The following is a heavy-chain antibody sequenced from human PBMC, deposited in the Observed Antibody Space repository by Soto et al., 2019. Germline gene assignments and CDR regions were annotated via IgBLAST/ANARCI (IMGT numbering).Heavy chain of an antibody. CDR1: GGSLSGYY. Sequence: QVQLQQWGAGLLKPSETLSLTCAVYGGSLSGYYWSWIRQPPGKGLEWIGEISHSGSTNYNPTLKSRVTISIDMSKNQFSLKVSSVTAADTAVYHCARGERLHVFFRKNWFDPWGQGTLVTVSS. J-gene: IGHJ5*02. D-gene: IGHD2-15*01. V-gene: IGHV4-34*01. CDR2: ISHSGST. CDR3: ARGERLHVFFRKNWFDP.